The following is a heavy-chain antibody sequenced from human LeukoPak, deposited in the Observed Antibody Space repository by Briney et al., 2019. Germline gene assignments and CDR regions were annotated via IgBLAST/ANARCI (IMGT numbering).Heavy chain of an antibody. CDR1: GGSISSGGYY. CDR3: AKERSSWAFDI. CDR2: IYTSGIT. D-gene: IGHD6-6*01. V-gene: IGHV4-61*02. Sequence: SETLSLTCTVSGGSISSGGYYWSWIRQPAGKGLEWIGRIYTSGITNYNPSLKSRVTISVDTSKNQFSLKLSSVTAADTAVYYCAKERSSWAFDIWGQGTMVTVSS. J-gene: IGHJ3*02.